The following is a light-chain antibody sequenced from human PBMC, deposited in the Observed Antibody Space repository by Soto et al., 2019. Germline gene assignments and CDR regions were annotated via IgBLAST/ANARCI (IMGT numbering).Light chain of an antibody. V-gene: IGKV1-6*01. Sequence: AIQLTQSPSSLSASVGDRVTITCRASQGISSYLGWYQQKPGKAPNLLIYDASTLHSGVPSRFSGGGSGTDLTITISSLQSEDFETYYCLQDFSYPRTFGQGTKVDI. J-gene: IGKJ1*01. CDR3: LQDFSYPRT. CDR1: QGISSY. CDR2: DAS.